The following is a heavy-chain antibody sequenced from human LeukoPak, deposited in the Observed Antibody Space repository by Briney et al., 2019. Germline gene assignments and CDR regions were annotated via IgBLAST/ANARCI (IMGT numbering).Heavy chain of an antibody. Sequence: SETLSLTCTVSGGSISSHYWSWIRQPPGKGLEWIGYIYYSGSTNYNPSLKSRVTISVDTSKNQFSLKLSSVTAADTAVYYCARGLVYSGSYYDYWGQGTLVTVSS. J-gene: IGHJ4*02. CDR2: IYYSGST. CDR3: ARGLVYSGSYYDY. CDR1: GGSISSHY. D-gene: IGHD1-26*01. V-gene: IGHV4-59*11.